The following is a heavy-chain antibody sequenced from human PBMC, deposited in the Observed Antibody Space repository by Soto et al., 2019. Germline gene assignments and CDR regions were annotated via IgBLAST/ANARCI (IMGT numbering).Heavy chain of an antibody. V-gene: IGHV4-59*12. D-gene: IGHD1-26*01. Sequence: SETLSLTCTVSGGSISSNYWTWIRQPPGKGLEWIGYVYNSGSTNYNPSLKSRVTISEDTSKSQFSLKVNSMTAADTAVYYCARASGATHPFDYWGQGTLVTVSS. J-gene: IGHJ4*02. CDR3: ARASGATHPFDY. CDR1: GGSISSNY. CDR2: VYNSGST.